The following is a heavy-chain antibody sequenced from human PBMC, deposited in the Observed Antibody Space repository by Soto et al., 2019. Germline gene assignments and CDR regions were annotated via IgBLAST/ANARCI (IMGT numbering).Heavy chain of an antibody. V-gene: IGHV3-74*01. J-gene: IGHJ4*02. CDR3: ATAFEY. Sequence: VQLVESGGGLVQPGGSLRLSCPASGFTFSDFWMHWVRQAPGKGLVWVSRIDNDGSGTSYADSVKGRFTISRDNAKNTLYLQMNSLRAEDTAVYYCATAFEYWGRGTLVTVSS. CDR2: IDNDGSGT. CDR1: GFTFSDFW.